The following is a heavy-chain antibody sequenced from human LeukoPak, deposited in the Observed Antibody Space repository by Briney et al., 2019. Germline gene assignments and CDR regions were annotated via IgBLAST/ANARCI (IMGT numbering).Heavy chain of an antibody. Sequence: ASVKVSCKASGYTFTSYDINWVRQATGQGLEWMGWMNPNSGNTGYAQKFQGRVTMTRNTSISTAYMELNSLRSEDTAVYYCARAQRDYDILTGYYAPYLDHWGQGALVTVSS. J-gene: IGHJ4*02. D-gene: IGHD3-9*01. CDR1: GYTFTSYD. V-gene: IGHV1-8*01. CDR3: ARAQRDYDILTGYYAPYLDH. CDR2: MNPNSGNT.